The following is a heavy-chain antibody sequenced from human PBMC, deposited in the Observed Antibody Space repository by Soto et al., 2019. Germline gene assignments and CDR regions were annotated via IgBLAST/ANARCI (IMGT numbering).Heavy chain of an antibody. D-gene: IGHD2-2*01. V-gene: IGHV1-69*08. Sequence: QVQLVQSGAAVKKPGSSVKVSCKASGGTFSRYSITWVRQAPGHGLEWIGRIIPIFGIASYAQKFQGRVTITADDSTSXAXMXXSSLRSDDTAVYYCAREDRDRETGLVPAAIDGMDVWGQGTTVTVSS. CDR3: AREDRDRETGLVPAAIDGMDV. CDR2: IIPIFGIA. J-gene: IGHJ6*02. CDR1: GGTFSRYS.